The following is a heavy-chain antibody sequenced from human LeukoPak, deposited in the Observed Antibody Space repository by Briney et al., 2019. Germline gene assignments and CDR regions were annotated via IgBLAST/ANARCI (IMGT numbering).Heavy chain of an antibody. V-gene: IGHV4-59*08. CDR3: ARGSMIIVDMLDAFDI. CDR1: GGSISSYY. Sequence: SETLSLTCTVSGGSISSYYWSWIRQPPGKGLEWIGYIYYSGSTNYNPSLKSRVTISVDTSKNQFSLKLSSVTAADTAVYYCARGSMIIVDMLDAFDIWGQGTMVTVSS. J-gene: IGHJ3*02. CDR2: IYYSGST. D-gene: IGHD3-22*01.